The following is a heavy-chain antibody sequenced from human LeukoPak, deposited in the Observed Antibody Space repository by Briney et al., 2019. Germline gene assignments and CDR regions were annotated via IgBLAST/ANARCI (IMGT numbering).Heavy chain of an antibody. CDR1: GGSISSGGYY. V-gene: IGHV4-31*03. CDR3: ARCYHDSGNYSPFGI. CDR2: IYYSGST. D-gene: IGHD3-22*01. J-gene: IGHJ3*02. Sequence: SSQTLSLTCTVSGGSISSGGYYWSWIRQHPGKGLEWIGYIYYSGSTYYNPSLKSRVTISVDTSKNQFSLKLSSVTAADTAVYYCARCYHDSGNYSPFGIWGQGAMVTVSS.